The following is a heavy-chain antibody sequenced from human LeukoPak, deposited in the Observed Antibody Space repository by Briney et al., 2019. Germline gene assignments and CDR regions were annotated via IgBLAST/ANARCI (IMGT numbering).Heavy chain of an antibody. Sequence: SGPTLVKPTQTLTLTCTFSGFSLSTSGGGVGWIRQPPGKALEGLALIYWDGDTRYSPSLKSRLTITKDTSKNPVVLTMTTMDPVDTATYYCAHIQNWAFDYWGQGTLVTVSS. CDR2: IYWDGDT. J-gene: IGHJ4*02. CDR3: AHIQNWAFDY. D-gene: IGHD7-27*01. CDR1: GFSLSTSGGG. V-gene: IGHV2-5*02.